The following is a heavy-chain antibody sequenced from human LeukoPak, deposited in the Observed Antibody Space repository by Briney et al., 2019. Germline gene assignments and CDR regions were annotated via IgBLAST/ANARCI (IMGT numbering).Heavy chain of an antibody. Sequence: GGSLRLSCAASGFTFSSCWMHWVRQAPGKGLVWVSRIKGDGSSTTYADSVRGRFTISRDNAKNTLYLQMNSLRDEDTAVYYCARVGGYNSYFDYWGQGSLVTVSS. CDR1: GFTFSSCW. D-gene: IGHD5-24*01. CDR3: ARVGGYNSYFDY. J-gene: IGHJ4*02. CDR2: IKGDGSST. V-gene: IGHV3-74*03.